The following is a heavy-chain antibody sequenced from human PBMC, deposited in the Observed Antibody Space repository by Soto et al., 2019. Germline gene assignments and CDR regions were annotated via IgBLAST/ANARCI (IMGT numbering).Heavy chain of an antibody. J-gene: IGHJ6*02. CDR1: GYSFTSYW. Sequence: PGESLKISCKGSGYSFTSYWIGWVRQMPGKGLEWMGIIYPGDSDTRYSPSFQGQVTISADKSISTAYLQWSSLKASDTAMYYCARHSEGFGFWSGYPNYYYYGMDVWGQGTTVTVSS. V-gene: IGHV5-51*01. D-gene: IGHD3-3*01. CDR2: IYPGDSDT. CDR3: ARHSEGFGFWSGYPNYYYYGMDV.